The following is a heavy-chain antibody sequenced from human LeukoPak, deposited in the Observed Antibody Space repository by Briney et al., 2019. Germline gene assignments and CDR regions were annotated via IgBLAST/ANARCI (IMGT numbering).Heavy chain of an antibody. D-gene: IGHD3-22*01. CDR1: GGSISSYY. Sequence: ASETLSLTCTVSGGSISSYYWSWIRQPPGKGLEWIGYIYYSGSTNYNPSLKSRVTISVDTSKNQFSLKLSSVTAADTAVYYCARERGDSSGSFGYWGQGTLVTVSS. V-gene: IGHV4-59*01. CDR2: IYYSGST. J-gene: IGHJ4*02. CDR3: ARERGDSSGSFGY.